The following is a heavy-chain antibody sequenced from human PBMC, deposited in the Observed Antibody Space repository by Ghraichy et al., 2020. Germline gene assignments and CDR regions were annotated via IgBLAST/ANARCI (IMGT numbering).Heavy chain of an antibody. CDR3: AREPVNCSGGSCYSFFDY. Sequence: GGSLRLSCAASGFTVSSNYMSWVRQAPGKGLEWVSVIYSGGSTYYADSVKGRFTISRDNSKNTLYLQMNSLRAEDTAVYYCAREPVNCSGGSCYSFFDYWGQGTLVTVSS. D-gene: IGHD2-15*01. J-gene: IGHJ4*02. CDR2: IYSGGST. V-gene: IGHV3-53*01. CDR1: GFTVSSNY.